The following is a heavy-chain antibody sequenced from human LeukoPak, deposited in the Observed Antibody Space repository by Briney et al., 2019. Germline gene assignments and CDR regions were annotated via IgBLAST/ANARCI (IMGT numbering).Heavy chain of an antibody. CDR1: GGSIGSGTYY. J-gene: IGHJ4*02. Sequence: SETLSLTCSVSGGSIGSGTYYWGWVRQSPGKGLDWIGSAHDNGNTYYNPSLNNRVTISADTSMNQFSLRLSPVTAADTAVYFCVRDTGNFEIDYWGQGTLVTVSS. D-gene: IGHD1-7*01. CDR2: AHDNGNT. CDR3: VRDTGNFEIDY. V-gene: IGHV4-39*02.